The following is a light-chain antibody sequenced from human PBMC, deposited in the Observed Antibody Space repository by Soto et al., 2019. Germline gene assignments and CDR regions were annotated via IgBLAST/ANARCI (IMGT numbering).Light chain of an antibody. V-gene: IGKV3-11*01. Sequence: EIVLTQSPATLSLSPGERATLSCRASQSVSSSLAWYQQKPGQAPRLLIYDISTRAAAIPARFSGSGSGTDFTLTVSSLEPEDFAVYYCQQYDNSAWTFGQGTKVDIK. CDR3: QQYDNSAWT. CDR1: QSVSSS. CDR2: DIS. J-gene: IGKJ1*01.